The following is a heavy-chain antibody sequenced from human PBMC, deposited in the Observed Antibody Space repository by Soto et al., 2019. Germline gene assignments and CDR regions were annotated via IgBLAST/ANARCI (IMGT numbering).Heavy chain of an antibody. Sequence: PGGSLRLSCAASGFTVSSNYMSWVRQAPGKGLEWVSVIYSGGSTYYADSVKGRFTISRDNSKNTLYLQMNSLRAEDTAVYYCARVWALYGYSSGWYYFDDWGQGTLVTVSS. J-gene: IGHJ4*02. CDR2: IYSGGST. CDR1: GFTVSSNY. CDR3: ARVWALYGYSSGWYYFDD. D-gene: IGHD6-19*01. V-gene: IGHV3-53*01.